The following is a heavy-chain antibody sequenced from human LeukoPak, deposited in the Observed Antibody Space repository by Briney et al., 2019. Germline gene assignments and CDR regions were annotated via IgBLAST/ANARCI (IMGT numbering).Heavy chain of an antibody. D-gene: IGHD3-22*01. Sequence: PSQTLSLTCTVSGGSISSGDYYWRWLRQPPGTGLARIGYIYYSGSTYYNPSLKSRVTISVDTSKNQFSLKLSSVTAADTAVYYCARSIVYDSSEYLDYWGQGTLVTVSP. CDR1: GGSISSGDYY. CDR3: ARSIVYDSSEYLDY. V-gene: IGHV4-30-4*08. J-gene: IGHJ4*02. CDR2: IYYSGST.